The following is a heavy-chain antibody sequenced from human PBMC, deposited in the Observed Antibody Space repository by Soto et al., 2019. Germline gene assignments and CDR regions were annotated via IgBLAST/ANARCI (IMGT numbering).Heavy chain of an antibody. V-gene: IGHV3-30*03. J-gene: IGHJ6*02. CDR1: GFTFSTYG. D-gene: IGHD2-2*01. CDR2: ISYDGGNK. CDR3: ARVTGYCSSSSCSRDYYYYYGLDF. Sequence: QVQLVESGGNVVQPGRSLRLSCAASGFTFSTYGMHWVRQAPGKGLEWVAVISYDGGNKYYGDSVKGRFTISRDNPKNTLYLQMNSLRAEDTAVYYCARVTGYCSSSSCSRDYYYYYGLDFWGQGTTVTVSS.